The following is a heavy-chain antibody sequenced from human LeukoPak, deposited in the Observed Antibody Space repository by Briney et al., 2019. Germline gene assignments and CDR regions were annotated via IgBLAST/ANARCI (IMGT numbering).Heavy chain of an antibody. CDR2: INPNSGGT. J-gene: IGHJ3*02. Sequence: ASVKVSCKASGYTFTGYYMHWVRQAPGQGLEWMGWINPNSGGTNYAQKFQGRVTMIRDTSISTAYMELSRLRSDDTAVYYCARESSGWSDDAFDIWGQGTMVTVSS. D-gene: IGHD6-19*01. CDR1: GYTFTGYY. CDR3: ARESSGWSDDAFDI. V-gene: IGHV1-2*02.